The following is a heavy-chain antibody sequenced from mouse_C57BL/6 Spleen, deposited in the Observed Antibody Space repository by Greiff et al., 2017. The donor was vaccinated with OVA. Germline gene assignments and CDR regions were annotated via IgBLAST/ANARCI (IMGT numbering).Heavy chain of an antibody. Sequence: EVKLMESGPGLVKPSQSLSLTCSVTGYSITSGYYWNWIRQFPGNKLEWMGYISYDGSNNYNPSLKNRISITRDTSKNQFFLKLNSVTTEDTATYYCARDRAGTEAMDYWGQGTSVTVSS. J-gene: IGHJ4*01. CDR1: GYSITSGYY. D-gene: IGHD3-1*01. CDR2: ISYDGSN. CDR3: ARDRAGTEAMDY. V-gene: IGHV3-6*01.